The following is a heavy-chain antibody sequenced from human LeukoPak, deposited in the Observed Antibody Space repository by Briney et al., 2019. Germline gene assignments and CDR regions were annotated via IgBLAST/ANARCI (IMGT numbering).Heavy chain of an antibody. Sequence: LSLTCAVYGGSFSGYYWSWFRQAPGKGLEWVGFIRSKAYGGTTEYAASVKGRFTISRDDSKSIAYLQMNSLKTEDTAVYYCTRVEATMIVVVITTGDYWGQGTLVTVSS. CDR3: TRVEATMIVVVITTGDY. CDR2: IRSKAYGGTT. D-gene: IGHD3-22*01. J-gene: IGHJ4*02. CDR1: GGSFSGYY. V-gene: IGHV3-49*03.